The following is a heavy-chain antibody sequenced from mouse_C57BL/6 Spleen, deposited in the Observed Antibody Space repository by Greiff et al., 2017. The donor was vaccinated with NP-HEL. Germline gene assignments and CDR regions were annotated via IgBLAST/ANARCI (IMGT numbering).Heavy chain of an antibody. CDR2: ISSGGSYT. CDR1: GFTFSSYG. D-gene: IGHD2-10*01. CDR3: AREAYYGNLMDY. J-gene: IGHJ4*01. V-gene: IGHV5-6*02. Sequence: EVMLVESGGDLVKPGGSLKLSCAASGFTFSSYGMSLVRQTPDKRLEWVATISSGGSYTYYPDSVKGRFTISRYNAKNTLYLQMSSLKSEDTARYYCAREAYYGNLMDYWGQGTSVTVSS.